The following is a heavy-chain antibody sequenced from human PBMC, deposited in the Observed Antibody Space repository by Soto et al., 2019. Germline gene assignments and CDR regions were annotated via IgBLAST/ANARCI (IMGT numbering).Heavy chain of an antibody. CDR3: ARLSRMYYYGLGTIPLYYYGLDV. CDR2: IYYSGST. CDR1: GGSISSSSYY. D-gene: IGHD3-10*01. J-gene: IGHJ6*02. Sequence: PSETLSLTCTVSGGSISSSSYYWGWIRQPPGKGLEWIGSIYYSGSTYYNPSLKSRVTISVDTSKNQFSLKLSSVTAADTAVYYCARLSRMYYYGLGTIPLYYYGLDVWGQGTTVTVSS. V-gene: IGHV4-39*01.